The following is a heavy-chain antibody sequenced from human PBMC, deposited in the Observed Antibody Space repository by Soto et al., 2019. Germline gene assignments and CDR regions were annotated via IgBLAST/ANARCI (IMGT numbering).Heavy chain of an antibody. Sequence: QVQLVQSGAEVKKPGALVKVACKASGYIFTNYYIHWVRQAPGQGLEWMGIINLSADRTSYAQKFQGRLTVTMDTSTSTVYMELGSLRSEDTAVYYCVRDPSSGYRSFDYWGQGTLVTVSS. D-gene: IGHD3-22*01. CDR3: VRDPSSGYRSFDY. CDR1: GYIFTNYY. V-gene: IGHV1-46*03. J-gene: IGHJ4*02. CDR2: INLSADRT.